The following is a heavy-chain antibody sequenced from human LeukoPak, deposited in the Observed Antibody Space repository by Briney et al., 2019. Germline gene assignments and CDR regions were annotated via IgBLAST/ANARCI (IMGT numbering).Heavy chain of an antibody. D-gene: IGHD2-2*01. J-gene: IGHJ4*02. CDR3: ARDTYQPGLIDC. CDR2: INDVSSDI. CDR1: GFTFSNFA. V-gene: IGHV3-21*05. Sequence: PGGSLRLSCAASGFTFSNFAMNWVRQAPGKGLEWVSYINDVSSDIHYADSVKGRFTISRDNAKNTLYLQMNSLRAEDTAVYYCARDTYQPGLIDCWGQGTLVTVSS.